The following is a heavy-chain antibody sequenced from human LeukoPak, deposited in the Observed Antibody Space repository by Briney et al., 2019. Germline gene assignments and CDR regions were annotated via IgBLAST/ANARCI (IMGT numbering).Heavy chain of an antibody. CDR2: ISSSTNYI. CDR1: GFTFSSYS. CDR3: AREMAIVGAAYFDY. Sequence: GGSLRLSCAASGFTFSSYSMNWVRQAPGKGLEWVASISSSTNYIYYGDSVKGRFTISRDNAKNSLNLQMNSLRAEDTAVYYCAREMAIVGAAYFDYWGQGTLVTVSS. V-gene: IGHV3-21*01. J-gene: IGHJ4*02. D-gene: IGHD1-26*01.